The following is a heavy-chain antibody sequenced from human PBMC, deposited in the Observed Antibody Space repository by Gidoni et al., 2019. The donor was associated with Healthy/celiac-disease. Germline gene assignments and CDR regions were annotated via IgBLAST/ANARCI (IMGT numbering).Heavy chain of an antibody. V-gene: IGHV5-51*01. CDR2: IYPGDSDT. Sequence: EVLLVQSGAEVNKPGESLKIYCKGSGYSFTSNWIGWVRQMPGKGLEWMGIIYPGDSDTRYSPSFQGQITISADKSISIVYLQWSSLKASDTAMYYCARLYQYIWGSYRDGWFDPWGRGTLVTVSS. CDR3: ARLYQYIWGSYRDGWFDP. D-gene: IGHD3-16*02. CDR1: GYSFTSNW. J-gene: IGHJ5*02.